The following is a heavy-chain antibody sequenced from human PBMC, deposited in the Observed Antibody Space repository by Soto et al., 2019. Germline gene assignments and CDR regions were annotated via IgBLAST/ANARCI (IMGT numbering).Heavy chain of an antibody. CDR1: GVSISSSSYY. D-gene: IGHD6-19*01. CDR3: AKDTYASGWYYFDY. V-gene: IGHV4-39*02. Sequence: SXTLSLTCTVSGVSISSSSYYWGLIRQHPGKGLEWSGSIYYSGSTYYNPSLKSRVTISVDTSKNQFSLKLSSVTDADTAVYYCAKDTYASGWYYFDYWGQGTLVTVSS. J-gene: IGHJ4*02. CDR2: IYYSGST.